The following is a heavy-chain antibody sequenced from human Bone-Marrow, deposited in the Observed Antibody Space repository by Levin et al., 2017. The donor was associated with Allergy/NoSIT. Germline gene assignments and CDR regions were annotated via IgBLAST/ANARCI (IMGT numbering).Heavy chain of an antibody. CDR1: GFTFSSNS. CDR3: ARDRRSGYADGYDY. V-gene: IGHV3-48*01. J-gene: IGHJ4*02. Sequence: PGGSLRLSCAASGFTFSSNSMNWVRQAPGKGLEWVSYISSDSTTIYYADSVKGRFTISRDNAKKSLYLQMNSLRAEDTAVYYCARDRRSGYADGYDYCGQGTLVTVSS. D-gene: IGHD5-12*01. CDR2: ISSDSTTI.